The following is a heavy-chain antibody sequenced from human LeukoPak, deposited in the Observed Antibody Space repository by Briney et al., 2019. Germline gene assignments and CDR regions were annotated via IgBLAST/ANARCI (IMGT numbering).Heavy chain of an antibody. V-gene: IGHV3-66*02. CDR2: IYSGGST. J-gene: IGHJ4*02. Sequence: GGSLRLSCAASGFTVSSNYMSWVRQAPGKGLEWVSVIYSGGSTYYADSVKGRFTISRDNSKNTLYLQMNSLRAEDTAVYYCARVGDGYNSFGFDYWGQRTLVTVSS. CDR1: GFTVSSNY. D-gene: IGHD5-24*01. CDR3: ARVGDGYNSFGFDY.